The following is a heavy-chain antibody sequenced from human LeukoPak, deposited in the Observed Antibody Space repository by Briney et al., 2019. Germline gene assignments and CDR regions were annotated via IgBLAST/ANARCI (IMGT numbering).Heavy chain of an antibody. CDR3: ARGVTYYYDSSGYYYVWFDP. Sequence: SETLSLTCAVSGGSFSGYYWSWIRQPPGKGLEWIGEINHSGSTNYNPSLKSRVTISVDTSKNQFSLKLSSVTAADTAVYYCARGVTYYYDSSGYYYVWFDPWGQGTLVTVSS. CDR2: INHSGST. J-gene: IGHJ5*02. CDR1: GGSFSGYY. D-gene: IGHD3-22*01. V-gene: IGHV4-34*01.